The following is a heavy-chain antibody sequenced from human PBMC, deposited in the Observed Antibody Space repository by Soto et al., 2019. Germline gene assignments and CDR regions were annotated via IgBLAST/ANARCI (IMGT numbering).Heavy chain of an antibody. V-gene: IGHV3-30-3*01. J-gene: IGHJ6*02. D-gene: IGHD4-17*01. CDR2: ISYDGSNK. CDR3: ARDYCDYVSYYYYYGMDV. CDR1: GFTFSSYA. Sequence: QVQLVESGGGVVQPGRSLRLSCAASGFTFSSYAMHWVRQAPGKGLEWVAVISYDGSNKYYADSVKGRFTISRDNSKNTLYLQLNSLRAADTAVYYCARDYCDYVSYYYYYGMDVWGQGTTVTVSS.